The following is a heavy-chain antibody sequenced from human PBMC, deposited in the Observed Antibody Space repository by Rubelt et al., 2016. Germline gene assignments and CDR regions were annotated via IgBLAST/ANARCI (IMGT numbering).Heavy chain of an antibody. V-gene: IGHV4-34*01. CDR1: GGSFSGYY. D-gene: IGHD1-26*01. CDR3: ASIVGRVGATNYYYYGMDV. Sequence: QVQLQQWGAGLLKPSETLSLTCAVYGGSFSGYYWSWIRQPPGKGLEWIGEINHSGSTNYNPSLKCRGTISVEVSKSQCSLKRSSVTAADTAVYYGASIVGRVGATNYYYYGMDVWGQGTTVTVSS. J-gene: IGHJ6*02. CDR2: INHSGST.